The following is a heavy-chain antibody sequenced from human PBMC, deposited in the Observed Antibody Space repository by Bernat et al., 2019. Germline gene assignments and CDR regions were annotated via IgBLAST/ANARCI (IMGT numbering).Heavy chain of an antibody. D-gene: IGHD3-16*02. Sequence: QVQLQESGPGLVKPSQTLSLTCTVPGGSISSGGYYWSWIRQHPGKGLEGIGYIYYSGSTYYNPSLKSRVTISVDTSKNQFSLKLSSVTAADTAVYYCARGKGGYDYIWGSYRFHYFDYWGQGTLVTVSS. CDR2: IYYSGST. V-gene: IGHV4-31*03. CDR1: GGSISSGGYY. J-gene: IGHJ4*02. CDR3: ARGKGGYDYIWGSYRFHYFDY.